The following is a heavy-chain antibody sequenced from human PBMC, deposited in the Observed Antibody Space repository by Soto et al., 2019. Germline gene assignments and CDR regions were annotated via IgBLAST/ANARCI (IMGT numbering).Heavy chain of an antibody. CDR2: IIPIFGTA. D-gene: IGHD6-6*01. CDR1: GGTFSSYA. V-gene: IGHV1-69*13. J-gene: IGHJ4*02. Sequence: SVKVSCKASGGTFSSYAISWVRQAPGQGLEWMGGIIPIFGTANYAQKFQGRVTITADESTSTAYMELSSLRSEDTAVYYCEREGKQLWSASFDYWGQGTLVTVSS. CDR3: EREGKQLWSASFDY.